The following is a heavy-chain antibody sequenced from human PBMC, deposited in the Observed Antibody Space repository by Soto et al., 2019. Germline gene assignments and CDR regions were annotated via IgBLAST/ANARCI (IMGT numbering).Heavy chain of an antibody. J-gene: IGHJ6*02. V-gene: IGHV1-2*02. CDR2: INPKFGDT. CDR1: GSTFTSYY. Sequence: QVQLVQSGAEMKEPGDSVRVSCAASGSTFTSYYIHWVRQAPGQGLEWMGWINPKFGDTTYAQDCQGRVSMTRDMSISTVYMELSRLTSDDTAIYYCARNMDYYYGPGSGNGHGFWGQGTTVTVFS. D-gene: IGHD3-10*01. CDR3: ARNMDYYYGPGSGNGHGF.